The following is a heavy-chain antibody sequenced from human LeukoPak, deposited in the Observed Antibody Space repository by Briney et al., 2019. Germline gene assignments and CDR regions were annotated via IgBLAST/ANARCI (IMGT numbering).Heavy chain of an antibody. CDR3: ALAGYSSSWYGDYNWFDP. CDR2: IRYDGRNK. Sequence: GGSLRLSCAASGFTFSSYAMSWVRQAPGKGLEWVAFIRYDGRNKYYADSVKGRFTISRDNSKNTLYLQMNSLRAEDTAVYYCALAGYSSSWYGDYNWFDPWGQGTLVTVSS. V-gene: IGHV3-30*02. J-gene: IGHJ5*02. CDR1: GFTFSSYA. D-gene: IGHD6-13*01.